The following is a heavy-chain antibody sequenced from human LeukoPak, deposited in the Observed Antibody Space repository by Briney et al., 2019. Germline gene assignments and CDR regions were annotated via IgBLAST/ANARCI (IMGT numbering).Heavy chain of an antibody. J-gene: IGHJ4*02. V-gene: IGHV4-39*01. D-gene: IGHD3-22*01. CDR3: ARQNVVVIDY. CDR1: GGSISSSSYY. Sequence: PSETLSLTCTVSGGSISSSSYYWGWIRQPPGKGLEWIGSIYYSGSTYYNPSLKSRATISVDTSKNQFSLKLSSVTAADTAVYYCARQNVVVIDYWGQGTLVTVSS. CDR2: IYYSGST.